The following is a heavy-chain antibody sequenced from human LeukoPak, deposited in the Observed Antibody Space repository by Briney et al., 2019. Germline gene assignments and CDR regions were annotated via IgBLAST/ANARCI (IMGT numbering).Heavy chain of an antibody. CDR3: ARGRLAAAGVFDY. CDR1: GGSFSGYY. CDR2: INHSGST. V-gene: IGHV4-34*01. Sequence: SETLSLTCAVYGGSFSGYYWSWIRQPPGKGLEWIGEINHSGSTSYNPSLKSRVTISVDTSKNQFSLKLSSVTAADTAVYYCARGRLAAAGVFDYWGQGTLVTVSS. D-gene: IGHD6-13*01. J-gene: IGHJ4*02.